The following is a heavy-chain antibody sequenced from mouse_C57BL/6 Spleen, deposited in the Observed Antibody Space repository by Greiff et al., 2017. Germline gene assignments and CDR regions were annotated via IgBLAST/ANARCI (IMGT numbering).Heavy chain of an antibody. D-gene: IGHD2-5*01. V-gene: IGHV1-15*01. CDR1: GYTFTDYE. Sequence: VQLVESGAELVRPGASVTLSCKASGYTFTDYEMHWVKQTPVHGLEWIGAIDPEAGGTAYNQKVKGKGILTADKSSSTAYMEHRSLTSEDSAVYYCTRRSYYSNYVGFAYWGQGTLVTVSA. J-gene: IGHJ3*01. CDR3: TRRSYYSNYVGFAY. CDR2: IDPEAGGT.